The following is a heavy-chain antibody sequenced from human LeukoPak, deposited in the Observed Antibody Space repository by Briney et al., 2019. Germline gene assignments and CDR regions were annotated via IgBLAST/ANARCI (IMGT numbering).Heavy chain of an antibody. D-gene: IGHD6-13*01. CDR1: GYTFTSYG. V-gene: IGHV1-46*01. J-gene: IGHJ3*02. Sequence: ASVKVSCKASGYTFTSYGISWVRQAPGQGLEWMGIINPSGGSTSYAQKFQGRVTMTRDTSTSTVYMELSSLRSEDTAVYYCARAQAGTGVDAFDIWGQGTMVTVSS. CDR2: INPSGGST. CDR3: ARAQAGTGVDAFDI.